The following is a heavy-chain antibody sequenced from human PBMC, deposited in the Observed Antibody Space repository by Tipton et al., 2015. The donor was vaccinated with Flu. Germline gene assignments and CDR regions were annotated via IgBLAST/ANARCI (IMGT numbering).Heavy chain of an antibody. V-gene: IGHV4-31*03. D-gene: IGHD3-10*02. CDR3: ARHTGDSVRGVIDY. CDR2: IYYSGST. CDR1: GGSISSGGAY. Sequence: TLSLTCTVSGGSISSGGAYWSWIRQHPGKGLEWIGGIYYSGSTYYNPSLQSRLTISVDTSKSQFSLRLNAVSAADTAIYYCARHTGDSVRGVIDYWGQGTLVTVSS. J-gene: IGHJ4*02.